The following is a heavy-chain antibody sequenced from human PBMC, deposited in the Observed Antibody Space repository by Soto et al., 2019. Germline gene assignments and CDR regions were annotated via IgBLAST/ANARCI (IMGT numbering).Heavy chain of an antibody. V-gene: IGHV1-69*02. CDR1: GGTFSSYT. J-gene: IGHJ6*03. CDR2: IIPILGIA. Sequence: QVQLVQSGAEVKKPGASVKVSCKASGGTFSSYTISWVRQAPGQGLEWMGRIIPILGIANYAQKFQGRVTITADKATSTAYMELSSLRSEDTAVYYCASPSSSIWQEDYYYYYYMDVWGKGTTVTVSS. CDR3: ASPSSSIWQEDYYYYYYMDV. D-gene: IGHD6-13*01.